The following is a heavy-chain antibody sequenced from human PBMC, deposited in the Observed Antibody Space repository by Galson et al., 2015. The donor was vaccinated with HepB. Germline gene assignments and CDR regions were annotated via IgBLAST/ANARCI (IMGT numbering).Heavy chain of an antibody. CDR2: LSGRSGIT. CDR1: GFTFSNYA. V-gene: IGHV3-23*01. CDR3: AKQYCSTASCYEHDAFDI. Sequence: SLRLSCAASGFTFSNYAMSWVRQAPGKGLEWVAGLSGRSGITYYADSVTGRFSISRNNSRNMLYLQMNSLRAEDTAEYYCAKQYCSTASCYEHDAFDIWGQGTMVTVSS. J-gene: IGHJ3*02. D-gene: IGHD2-2*01.